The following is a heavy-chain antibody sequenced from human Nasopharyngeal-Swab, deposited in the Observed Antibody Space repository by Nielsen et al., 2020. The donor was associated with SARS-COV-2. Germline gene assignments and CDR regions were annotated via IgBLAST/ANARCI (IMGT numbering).Heavy chain of an antibody. Sequence: GESLKISCAASGFTFSDYYMSWIRQAPGKGLEWVSYISSSGSTIYYADSVKGRFTISRDNAKNSLYLQMNSLRAEDTAVYYCANGYYDSSGYVRHWGQGTLVTVSS. CDR3: ANGYYDSSGYVRH. CDR1: GFTFSDYY. CDR2: ISSSGSTI. D-gene: IGHD3-22*01. J-gene: IGHJ1*01. V-gene: IGHV3-11*04.